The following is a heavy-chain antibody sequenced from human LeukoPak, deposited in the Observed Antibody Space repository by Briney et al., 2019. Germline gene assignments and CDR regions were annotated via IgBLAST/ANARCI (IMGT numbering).Heavy chain of an antibody. Sequence: KPSETLSLTCTVSGGSISSSSYYWGWIRQPPGKGLEWIGSVFYSGSTYYNPSLQSRVTISVDTSKNQFSLKLSSVTAADTAVYYCARQIFGGTYSYYYYYMDVWGKGTTVTVSS. CDR2: VFYSGST. J-gene: IGHJ6*03. D-gene: IGHD1-26*01. CDR1: GGSISSSSYY. CDR3: ARQIFGGTYSYYYYYMDV. V-gene: IGHV4-39*07.